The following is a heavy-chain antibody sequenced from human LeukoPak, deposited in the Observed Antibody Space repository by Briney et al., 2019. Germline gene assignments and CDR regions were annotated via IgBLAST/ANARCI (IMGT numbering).Heavy chain of an antibody. CDR3: ARGGCSSTSCSPV. Sequence: KFSETLSLTCTVSGGSISSYSWSWIRQPPGKGLEWIGYIYYSGSTNYNPSLKSRVTISVDTSKNQFSLKLSSVTAADTAVYYCARGGCSSTSCSPVWGKGITVTVSS. CDR1: GGSISSYS. CDR2: IYYSGST. D-gene: IGHD2-2*01. J-gene: IGHJ6*04. V-gene: IGHV4-59*01.